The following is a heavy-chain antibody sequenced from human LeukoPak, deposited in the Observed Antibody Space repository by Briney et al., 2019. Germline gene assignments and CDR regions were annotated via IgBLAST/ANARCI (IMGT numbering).Heavy chain of an antibody. CDR2: ISYDGSNK. D-gene: IGHD5-18*01. CDR3: AKDLGSSRGYSYGQGGFDY. J-gene: IGHJ4*02. Sequence: PGGSLRLSCAASGFTFSSYGMHWVRQAPGKGLEWVAVISYDGSNKYYADSVKGRFTISRDNSKNTLYLQMNSLRAEDTAVYYCAKDLGSSRGYSYGQGGFDYWGQGTLVTVSS. V-gene: IGHV3-30*18. CDR1: GFTFSSYG.